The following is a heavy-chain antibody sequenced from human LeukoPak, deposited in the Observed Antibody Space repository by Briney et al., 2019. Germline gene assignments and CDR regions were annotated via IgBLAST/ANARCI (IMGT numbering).Heavy chain of an antibody. Sequence: PSETLSLTCTVSGGSISSYYWSWLRQPAGKGLEWVGRIYTSGSTNYNPSLNRRLTMSLDTSKTHFSLKLSSVTAADTAVYYCATVDYYDSSGYYYWGQGTLVTVSS. V-gene: IGHV4-4*07. CDR3: ATVDYYDSSGYYY. J-gene: IGHJ4*02. CDR2: IYTSGST. D-gene: IGHD3-22*01. CDR1: GGSISSYY.